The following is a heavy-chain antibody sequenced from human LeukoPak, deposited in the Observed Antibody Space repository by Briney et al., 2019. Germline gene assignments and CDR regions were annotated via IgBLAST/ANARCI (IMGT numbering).Heavy chain of an antibody. V-gene: IGHV4-59*01. Sequence: SETLSLTCTVSGGSMSSSYWSWIRQPPGKGLEWIGYAYYSGSTSYNPSLKSRVTISVDTSKNQFSLKLSSVTAADTAMYYCARLGWTSSGGSWYFDYWGQGTLVTVSS. CDR3: ARLGWTSSGGSWYFDY. D-gene: IGHD2-15*01. CDR1: GGSMSSSY. J-gene: IGHJ4*02. CDR2: AYYSGST.